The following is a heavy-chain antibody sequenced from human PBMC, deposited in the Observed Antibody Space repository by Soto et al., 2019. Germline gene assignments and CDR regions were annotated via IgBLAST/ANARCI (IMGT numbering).Heavy chain of an antibody. V-gene: IGHV3-9*01. J-gene: IGHJ5*02. CDR1: GFTFDDYA. Sequence: GGSLSLSCAASGFTFDDYAMHWVRQAPGKGLEWVSGISWNSGSIGYADSVKGRFTISRDNAKNSLYLQMNSLRAEDTALYYCAKGGYYDFWSDNNWFDPWGQGTLVTVSS. CDR3: AKGGYYDFWSDNNWFDP. CDR2: ISWNSGSI. D-gene: IGHD3-3*01.